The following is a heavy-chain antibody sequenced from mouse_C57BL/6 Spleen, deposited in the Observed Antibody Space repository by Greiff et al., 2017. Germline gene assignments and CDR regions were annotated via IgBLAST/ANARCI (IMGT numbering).Heavy chain of an antibody. CDR2: IRNKANGYTT. CDR3: ARSHGSSSRYFDV. Sequence: EVKVVESGGGLVQPGGSLSLSCAASGFTFTDYYMSWVRQPPGKALEWLGFIRNKANGYTTEYSASVKGRFTISRDNSQSILYLQMNALRAEDSATYYCARSHGSSSRYFDVWGTGTTVTVSS. CDR1: GFTFTDYY. D-gene: IGHD1-1*01. J-gene: IGHJ1*03. V-gene: IGHV7-3*01.